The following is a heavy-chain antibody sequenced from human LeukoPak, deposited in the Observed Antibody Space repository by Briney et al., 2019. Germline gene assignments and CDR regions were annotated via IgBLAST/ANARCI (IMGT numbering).Heavy chain of an antibody. Sequence: GGSLRLSCAASGFTFSGYWMYWVRQAPGKGLVWVSRINSDGRSTSYADSVKGRFTISRDNAKNTLYLQMNSLRAEDTAVYYCASPSCSGGSCYSGIDYWGQGTLVTVSS. V-gene: IGHV3-74*01. J-gene: IGHJ4*02. CDR2: INSDGRST. CDR1: GFTFSGYW. CDR3: ASPSCSGGSCYSGIDY. D-gene: IGHD2-15*01.